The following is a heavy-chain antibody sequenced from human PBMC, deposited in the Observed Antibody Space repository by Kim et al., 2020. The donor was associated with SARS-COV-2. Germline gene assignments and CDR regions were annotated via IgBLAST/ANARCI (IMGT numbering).Heavy chain of an antibody. D-gene: IGHD6-6*01. V-gene: IGHV3-11*01. CDR3: ARDADSSSSGNKYYYYYMDV. J-gene: IGHJ6*03. CDR2: ISSSGSTI. Sequence: GGSLRLSCAASGFTFSDYYMSWIRQAPGKGLEWVSYISSSGSTIYYADSVKGRFTISRDNAKNSLYLQMNSLRAEDTAVYYCARDADSSSSGNKYYYYYMDVWGKGTTVTVSS. CDR1: GFTFSDYY.